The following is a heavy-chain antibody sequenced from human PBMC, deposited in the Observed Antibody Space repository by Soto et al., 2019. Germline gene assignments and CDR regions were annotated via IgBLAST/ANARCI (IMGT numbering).Heavy chain of an antibody. CDR1: GFTVSSNY. CDR2: IYSGGSA. Sequence: EVQLVESGGGLVQPGGSLRLYCAASGFTVSSNYMSWVRQAPGKGLEWVSVIYSGGSAYYADSVKGRFTISRDNSKNTLYLQMNSLRAEDTDVYYCARHGYSYGGGYFDYWGQGTLVTVSS. V-gene: IGHV3-66*04. J-gene: IGHJ4*02. CDR3: ARHGYSYGGGYFDY. D-gene: IGHD5-18*01.